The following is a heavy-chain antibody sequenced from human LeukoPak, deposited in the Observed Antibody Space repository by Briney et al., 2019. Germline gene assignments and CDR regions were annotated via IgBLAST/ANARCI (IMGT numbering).Heavy chain of an antibody. CDR2: MNPNSGNT. V-gene: IGHV1-8*01. CDR3: ARGRLGYYFGSGSYYNNWFDP. D-gene: IGHD3-10*01. CDR1: GYTFTSYD. J-gene: IGHJ5*02. Sequence: ASVKVSCKAPGYTFTSYDINWVRQATGQGLEWMGWMNPNSGNTGYAQKFQGRVTMTRNTSISTAYMELSSLRSEDTAVYYCARGRLGYYFGSGSYYNNWFDPWGQGTLVTVSS.